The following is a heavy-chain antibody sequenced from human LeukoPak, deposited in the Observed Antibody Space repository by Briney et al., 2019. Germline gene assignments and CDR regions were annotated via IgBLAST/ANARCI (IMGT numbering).Heavy chain of an antibody. J-gene: IGHJ6*03. D-gene: IGHD2-15*01. CDR1: GFTFSSYW. V-gene: IGHV3-74*01. Sequence: GGSLRLSCAASGFTFSSYWMHWVRQAPGKGLVWVSRINSDGSSTNYADSVKGRFTISRDNAKNTLYLQMNSLRAEDTAVYYCARGHCSGGSCYLYYYYMDVWGKGTTVTVSS. CDR3: ARGHCSGGSCYLYYYYMDV. CDR2: INSDGSST.